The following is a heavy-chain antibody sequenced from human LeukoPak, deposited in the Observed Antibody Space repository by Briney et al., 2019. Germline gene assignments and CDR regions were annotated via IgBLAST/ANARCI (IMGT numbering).Heavy chain of an antibody. V-gene: IGHV3-23*01. D-gene: IGHD5-18*01. CDR1: GFSYSSYA. CDR3: AKEGGYNYGYLDS. Sequence: TGGSLRLSCAVSGFSYSSYAMSWVRQAPGKGLEGVSTISGSGDTYYVDSVKGRFTISSDNSKNTLYLQMNSLRAEDTAVYYCAKEGGYNYGYLDSWGQGTLVTVSS. CDR2: ISGSGDT. J-gene: IGHJ4*02.